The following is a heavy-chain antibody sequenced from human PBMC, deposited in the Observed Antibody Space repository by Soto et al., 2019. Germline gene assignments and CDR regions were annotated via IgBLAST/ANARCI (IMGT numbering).Heavy chain of an antibody. J-gene: IGHJ3*02. CDR2: IIPIFGTA. V-gene: IGHV1-69*13. CDR1: GGTFSSYA. D-gene: IGHD6-25*01. Sequence: GASVKVSCRASGGTFSSYAISWVRQAPGQGLEWMGGIIPIFGTANYAQKFQGRVTITADESTSTAYMELSSLRSEDTAVYYCARDHKSGGLRDAFDIWGQGTMVTVSS. CDR3: ARDHKSGGLRDAFDI.